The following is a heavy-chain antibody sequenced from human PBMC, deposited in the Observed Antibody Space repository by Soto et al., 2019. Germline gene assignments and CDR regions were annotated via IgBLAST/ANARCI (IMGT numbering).Heavy chain of an antibody. J-gene: IGHJ4*02. CDR1: GFTFSRYS. CDR2: IDSSSKTI. CDR3: ARGGVATIFGDS. Sequence: EVQLVESGGGLVQPGGSLRVSCAASGFTFSRYSMNWVRQAPGKGLEWLSYIDSSSKTIYYADSVKGRFIISRDNAKNSLYLPMNSLRDEDTAVYHCARGGVATIFGDSWGQGTLVTVSS. D-gene: IGHD5-12*01. V-gene: IGHV3-48*02.